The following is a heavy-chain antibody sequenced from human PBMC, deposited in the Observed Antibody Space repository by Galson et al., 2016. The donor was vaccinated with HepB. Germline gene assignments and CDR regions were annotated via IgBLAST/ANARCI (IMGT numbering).Heavy chain of an antibody. CDR2: ISAYTGNT. Sequence: SVKVSCKASGYTFTTYGISWVRQAPGQGLEWMGWISAYTGNTNYAQKLPGRVTMTTDTSTSTAYMELRSLRSDDQAVYYCARDPRKIRYQLLEIYYYYYAMDVWGQGTTVTVSS. J-gene: IGHJ6*02. V-gene: IGHV1-18*01. CDR1: GYTFTTYG. D-gene: IGHD2-2*01. CDR3: ARDPRKIRYQLLEIYYYYYAMDV.